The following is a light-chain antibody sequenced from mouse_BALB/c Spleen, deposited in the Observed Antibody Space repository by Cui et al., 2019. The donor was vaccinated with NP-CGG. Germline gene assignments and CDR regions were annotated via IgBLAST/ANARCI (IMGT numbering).Light chain of an antibody. CDR2: GTN. CDR1: TGAVTTSNY. V-gene: IGLV1*01. Sequence: QPVVTQEPDLTISPGETVTLTCRSSTGAVTTSNYANWVQEKPDHLFTGLIGGTNNRAPGVPARFSGSLIGDKAALTITGAQTEDEAIYFCALWYSNHWVFGGGTKLTVL. CDR3: ALWYSNHWV. J-gene: IGLJ1*01.